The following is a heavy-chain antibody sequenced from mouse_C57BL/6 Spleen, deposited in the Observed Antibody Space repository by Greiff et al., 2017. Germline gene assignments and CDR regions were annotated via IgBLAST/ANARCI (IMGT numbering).Heavy chain of an antibody. Sequence: VQLQQSGPELVKPGASVKIPCKASGYKFTDYNMDWVKQSHGKSLEWIGDSNPNNGGTIYNQKFKGKATLTVDKSSSTAYMELRSLTSEDTAVYYCARGSGYGDWFAYWGQGTLVTVSA. D-gene: IGHD2-2*01. V-gene: IGHV1-18*01. J-gene: IGHJ3*01. CDR2: SNPNNGGT. CDR3: ARGSGYGDWFAY. CDR1: GYKFTDYN.